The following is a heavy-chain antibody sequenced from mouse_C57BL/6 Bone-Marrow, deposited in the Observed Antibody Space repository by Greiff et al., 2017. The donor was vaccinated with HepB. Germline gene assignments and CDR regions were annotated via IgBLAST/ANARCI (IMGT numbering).Heavy chain of an antibody. V-gene: IGHV1-50*01. Sequence: QVQLQQPGAELVKPGASVKLSCKASGYTFTSYWMQWVKQRPGQGLEWIGEIDPSDSYTNYNQKFKGKATLTVDTSSSTAYMQLSSLTSEDSAVSYCARGDLWYFDVWGTGTTVTVSS. CDR2: IDPSDSYT. D-gene: IGHD3-3*01. CDR1: GYTFTSYW. CDR3: ARGDLWYFDV. J-gene: IGHJ1*03.